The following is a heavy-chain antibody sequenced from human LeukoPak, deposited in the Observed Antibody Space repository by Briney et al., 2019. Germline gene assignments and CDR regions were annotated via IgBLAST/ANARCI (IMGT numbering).Heavy chain of an antibody. CDR2: IYYSGST. J-gene: IGHJ6*02. CDR1: GGSISSSSYY. Sequence: PSETLSLTCTVSGGSISSSSYYWGWIRQPPGKGLEWIGSIYYSGSTYYNPSLKSRVTISVDTSKNQFSLKLSSVTAADTAVYYCARQVGIAARPLAYYYYGMDVWGQGTTVTVSS. CDR3: ARQVGIAARPLAYYYYGMDV. V-gene: IGHV4-39*01. D-gene: IGHD6-6*01.